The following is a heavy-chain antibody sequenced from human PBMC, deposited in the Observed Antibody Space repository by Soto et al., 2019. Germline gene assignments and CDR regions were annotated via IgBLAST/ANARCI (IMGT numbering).Heavy chain of an antibody. CDR1: GGSISSNY. V-gene: IGHV4-59*01. CDR2: VYNSGST. J-gene: IGHJ3*02. CDR3: ARGDSTTHGDSFDI. D-gene: IGHD6-13*01. Sequence: SETLSLTCTVSGGSISSNYWTWIRQPPGKGLEWIGYVYNSGSTNYNPSLKSRVTISEDTSKSQFSLKVNSMTAADTAVYYCARGDSTTHGDSFDIWGQGTMVTVSS.